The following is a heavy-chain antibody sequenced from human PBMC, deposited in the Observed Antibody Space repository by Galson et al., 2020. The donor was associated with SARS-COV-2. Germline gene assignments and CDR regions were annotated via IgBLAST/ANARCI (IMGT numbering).Heavy chain of an antibody. CDR3: ARDSVYWSGGSCDFY. Sequence: SEPLSLTCTVPGGPIRSGSYYWSWNRQPAGKGLEWIGRIYTSGSTNYNPSLKSRVTISVDTSKNQFSLKLSSVTAADTAVYYCARDSVYWSGGSCDFYWGQGTLVTVSS. CDR2: IYTSGST. D-gene: IGHD2-15*01. CDR1: GGPIRSGSYY. J-gene: IGHJ4*02. V-gene: IGHV4-61*02.